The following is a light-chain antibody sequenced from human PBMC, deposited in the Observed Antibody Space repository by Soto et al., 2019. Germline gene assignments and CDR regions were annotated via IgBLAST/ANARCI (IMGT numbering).Light chain of an antibody. CDR1: QSVSSDY. V-gene: IGKV3D-20*02. CDR3: QERSNWPRGT. CDR2: GAS. Sequence: PNTLSLSPGERATLSCRASQSVSSDYLVWYQQTPGQAPRLLIYGASSRATGIPSRFSGSGSGTDFTLTIASLEPEDFALYFCQERSNWPRGTFGGGTKVDI. J-gene: IGKJ4*01.